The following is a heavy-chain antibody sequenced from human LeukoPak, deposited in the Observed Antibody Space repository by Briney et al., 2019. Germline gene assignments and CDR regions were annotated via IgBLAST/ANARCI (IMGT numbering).Heavy chain of an antibody. Sequence: ASVKVSCKASGYTFTSYYMHWVRQAPGQGLEWMGIINPSGGSTSYAQKFQGRVTMTTDTSTSTAYMELRSLRSDDTAVYYCARDTLRKWELTTFDYWGQGTLVTVSS. D-gene: IGHD1-26*01. V-gene: IGHV1-46*01. CDR1: GYTFTSYY. J-gene: IGHJ4*02. CDR3: ARDTLRKWELTTFDY. CDR2: INPSGGST.